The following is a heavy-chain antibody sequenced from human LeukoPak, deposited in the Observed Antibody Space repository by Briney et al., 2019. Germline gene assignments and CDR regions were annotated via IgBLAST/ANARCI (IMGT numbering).Heavy chain of an antibody. CDR1: GGSISSYY. Sequence: SETLSLTCTVSGGSISSYYWSWIRQPPGKGLEWIGYIYNSGSTNYNPSLKSRVTISVDTSKNQFSLKLTSVTAADTAVYYCARRHTGFDPWGQGTLVTVSS. CDR3: ARRHTGFDP. D-gene: IGHD4-17*01. J-gene: IGHJ5*02. CDR2: IYNSGST. V-gene: IGHV4-4*09.